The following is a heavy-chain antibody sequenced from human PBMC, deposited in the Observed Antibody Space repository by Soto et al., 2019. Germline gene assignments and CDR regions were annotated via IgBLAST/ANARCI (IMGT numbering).Heavy chain of an antibody. V-gene: IGHV4-34*01. D-gene: IGHD3-10*01. CDR1: GGSFSGYY. Sequence: QVQLQQWGAGLLKPSETLSLTCAVYGGSFSGYYWNWIRQPPGKGLEWIGEINHSGSTNYNPSLKIRVTISVDTSKNQFSLKLSSVTAADTAVYYCARGYGSGVFDYWGQGTLVTVSS. J-gene: IGHJ4*02. CDR2: INHSGST. CDR3: ARGYGSGVFDY.